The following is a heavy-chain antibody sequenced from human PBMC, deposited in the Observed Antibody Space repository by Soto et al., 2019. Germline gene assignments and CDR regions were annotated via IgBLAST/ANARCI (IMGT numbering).Heavy chain of an antibody. CDR3: AKDKSTGEIDY. CDR1: GFTFSSNA. V-gene: IGHV3-30*18. CDR2: ISYDGSNT. D-gene: IGHD3-10*01. Sequence: QVHLVESGGGVVQSGGSLRLSCAASGFTFSSNAMHWVRQAPDKGLEWMAFISYDGSNTYYADSVRGRFTISRENSKNTLFLEMNSLRPEDTAVYYCAKDKSTGEIDYWGQGTLVTVSS. J-gene: IGHJ4*02.